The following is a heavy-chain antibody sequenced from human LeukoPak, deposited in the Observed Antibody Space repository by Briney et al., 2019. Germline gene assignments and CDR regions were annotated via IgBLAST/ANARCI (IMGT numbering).Heavy chain of an antibody. Sequence: SETLSLTCTVSGGSISTYYWSWIRQPPGKGLEWIGYIYYSGITNYNPSLKSRATISVDTSKNQFSLKLNSVTAADTAVYYCAKRGSNTWSDFDYWGQGTLVTVSS. CDR3: AKRGSNTWSDFDY. V-gene: IGHV4-59*08. J-gene: IGHJ4*02. CDR1: GGSISTYY. CDR2: IYYSGIT. D-gene: IGHD6-13*01.